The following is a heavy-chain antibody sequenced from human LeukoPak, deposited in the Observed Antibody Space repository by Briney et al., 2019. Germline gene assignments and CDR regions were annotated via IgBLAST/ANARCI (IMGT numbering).Heavy chain of an antibody. CDR1: GGTFSSYA. V-gene: IGHV1-69*05. Sequence: ASVKVSCKDSGGTFSSYAISWVRQAPGQGLEWMGGIIPIFCTANYAQKFQGRVTITTDEFTSTAYMELSSLRSEDTAVYYCASRGDYDFWSGKSRPTSYYYYMDVWGKGTTVTVSS. J-gene: IGHJ6*03. CDR2: IIPIFCTA. CDR3: ASRGDYDFWSGKSRPTSYYYYMDV. D-gene: IGHD3-3*01.